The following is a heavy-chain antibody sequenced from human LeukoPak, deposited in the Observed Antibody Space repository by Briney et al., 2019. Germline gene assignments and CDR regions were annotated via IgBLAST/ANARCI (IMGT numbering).Heavy chain of an antibody. CDR2: ISYSGST. D-gene: IGHD6-13*01. J-gene: IGHJ4*02. V-gene: IGHV4-59*08. Sequence: SETLSPTCTVSGGSISSYYWSWIRQPPGKGLEWIGYISYSGSTNYNPSLKSRVTISVDTSKNLFSLKLSSVTAADTAVYYCARHSGQQLIYLDYWGQGTLVTVSS. CDR1: GGSISSYY. CDR3: ARHSGQQLIYLDY.